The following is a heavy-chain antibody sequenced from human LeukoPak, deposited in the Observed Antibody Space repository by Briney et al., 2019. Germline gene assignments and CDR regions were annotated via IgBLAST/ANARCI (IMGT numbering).Heavy chain of an antibody. Sequence: GGFLRLSCAASGFTFSSYNMNWVRQAPGKGLEWVSFISSSSTYIYNADSVKGRFTISRDNAKNSLYLQMNSLRVEDTAVYYCARVLLWFGEALDYGMDVWGQGTTVTVSS. D-gene: IGHD3-10*01. CDR2: ISSSSTYI. V-gene: IGHV3-21*01. J-gene: IGHJ6*02. CDR1: GFTFSSYN. CDR3: ARVLLWFGEALDYGMDV.